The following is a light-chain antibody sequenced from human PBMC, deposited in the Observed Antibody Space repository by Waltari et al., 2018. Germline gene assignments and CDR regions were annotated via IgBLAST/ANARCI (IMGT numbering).Light chain of an antibody. CDR1: LSIADN. V-gene: IGKV3-15*01. Sequence: VMTQSPATLSVSPGERATLSCRASLSIADNLAWYQQKRGQAPRLLIYGASPRATGIPARFTGRGYGTDFTLTISSLQSEDSAVYYCQQYNRWPPITFGQGTRLEI. CDR2: GAS. CDR3: QQYNRWPPIT. J-gene: IGKJ5*01.